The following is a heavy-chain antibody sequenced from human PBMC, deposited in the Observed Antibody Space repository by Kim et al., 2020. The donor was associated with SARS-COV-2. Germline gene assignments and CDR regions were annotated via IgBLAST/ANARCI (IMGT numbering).Heavy chain of an antibody. CDR2: T. V-gene: IGHV1-2*05. Sequence: TTFARKFQGRVTMPRDTSINTVYMELSRLTSDDTVIYYCAKGATPTGFDYWGQGTLVTVSS. J-gene: IGHJ4*02. D-gene: IGHD2-2*01. CDR3: AKGATPTGFDY.